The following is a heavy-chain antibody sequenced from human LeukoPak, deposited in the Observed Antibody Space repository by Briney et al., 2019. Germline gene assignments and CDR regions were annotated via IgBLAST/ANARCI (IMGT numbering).Heavy chain of an antibody. CDR1: GSTLSNSA. Sequence: GGSLRPSCAVSGSTLSNSAMHWVRQAPGKGLEWVATISFDESEKFYADSVKGRFTISRDTSKNTVYLQMNSLRAEDTAVYYCAKDKNWSWSLDYWGQGTLVTVSS. D-gene: IGHD6-13*01. CDR3: AKDKNWSWSLDY. CDR2: ISFDESEK. V-gene: IGHV3-30*18. J-gene: IGHJ4*02.